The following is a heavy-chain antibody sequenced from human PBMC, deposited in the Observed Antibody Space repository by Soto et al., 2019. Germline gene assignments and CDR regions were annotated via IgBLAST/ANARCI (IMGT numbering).Heavy chain of an antibody. CDR2: IYTSGST. V-gene: IGHV4-4*07. D-gene: IGHD6-6*01. J-gene: IGHJ4*02. Sequence: PSETLSLTCTVSGGSISSYYWSWIRQPAGKGLEWIGRIYTSGSTNYNPSLKSRVTMSVDTSKNQFSLKLSSVTAADTAVYYCARESIAARGKCFDYWGQGTLVTVSS. CDR1: GGSISSYY. CDR3: ARESIAARGKCFDY.